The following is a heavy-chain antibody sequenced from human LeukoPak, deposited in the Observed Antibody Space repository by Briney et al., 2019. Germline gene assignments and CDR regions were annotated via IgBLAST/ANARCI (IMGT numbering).Heavy chain of an antibody. Sequence: ASVKVSCKASGYTFTSYGVSWVRQAPGQGLEGMGWISAYNGNTNYAQKLQGRVTMTTDTSTSTAYMELRSLRSDDTAVYYCARAGLAYDFWSGYFGPPDFDYWGQGTLVTVSA. CDR2: ISAYNGNT. CDR3: ARAGLAYDFWSGYFGPPDFDY. J-gene: IGHJ4*02. D-gene: IGHD3-3*01. V-gene: IGHV1-18*01. CDR1: GYTFTSYG.